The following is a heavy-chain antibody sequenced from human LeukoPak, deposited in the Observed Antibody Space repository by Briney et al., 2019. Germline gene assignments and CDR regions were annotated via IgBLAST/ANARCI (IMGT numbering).Heavy chain of an antibody. J-gene: IGHJ4*02. D-gene: IGHD4-17*01. CDR1: GGSISSSSYY. Sequence: SETLSLTCTVSGGSISSSSYYWGWIRQPPGKGLEWIGSIYYSGSTYYNPSLKSRVTISVDTSKNQFSLKLSSVTAADTAVYYCARHIRSHFDYWGQGTLVIVSS. CDR3: ARHIRSHFDY. V-gene: IGHV4-39*01. CDR2: IYYSGST.